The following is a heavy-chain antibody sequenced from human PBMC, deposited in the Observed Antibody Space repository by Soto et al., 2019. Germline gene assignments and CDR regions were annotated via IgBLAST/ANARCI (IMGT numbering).Heavy chain of an antibody. J-gene: IGHJ6*02. CDR1: GFTFSSYA. D-gene: IGHD1-26*01. CDR2: ISYDGSNK. CDR3: ARGLAGATSYYGMDV. V-gene: IGHV3-30-3*01. Sequence: GGSLRLSCAASGFTFSSYAMHWVRQAPGKGLEWVAVISYDGSNKYYADSVKGRFTISRDNSKNTLYLQMNSLRAEDTAVYYCARGLAGATSYYGMDVWGQGTTVTAP.